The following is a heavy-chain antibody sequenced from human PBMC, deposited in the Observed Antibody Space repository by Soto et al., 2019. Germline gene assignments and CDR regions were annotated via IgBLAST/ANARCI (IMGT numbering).Heavy chain of an antibody. CDR2: IFSNDEK. D-gene: IGHD3-10*01. CDR3: ARIMPILWFGELPSPSYASLDP. Sequence: QVTLKESGPVLVKPTETLTLTCTVSGFSLSNARMGVSWIGQPPGKALEWLAHIFSNDEKSYSTSLKSRLTISKDTSKSQVVLTMTNMDPVDTATYYSARIMPILWFGELPSPSYASLDPLGQGTLVTVSS. J-gene: IGHJ5*02. V-gene: IGHV2-26*01. CDR1: GFSLSNARMG.